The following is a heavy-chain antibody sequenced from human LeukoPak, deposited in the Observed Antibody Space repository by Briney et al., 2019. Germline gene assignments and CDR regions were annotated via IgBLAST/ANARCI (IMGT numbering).Heavy chain of an antibody. V-gene: IGHV3-66*01. CDR1: GLTVSSNY. CDR3: ARGADGVSSNSRGWFDP. J-gene: IGHJ5*02. Sequence: GGSLRLSCAASGLTVSSNYMSWVRQAPGKGLEWVSVIYSGGSTYYADSVKGRFTISRDNSKNTLYLQMNSLRAEDTAVYSCARGADGVSSNSRGWFDPWGQGTLVTVSS. D-gene: IGHD2-15*01. CDR2: IYSGGST.